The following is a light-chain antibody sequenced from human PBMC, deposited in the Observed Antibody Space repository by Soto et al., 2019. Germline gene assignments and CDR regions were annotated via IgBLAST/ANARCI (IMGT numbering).Light chain of an antibody. CDR3: QQYGNSPIT. J-gene: IGKJ5*01. CDR1: ERIYSAY. CDR2: GTS. Sequence: EVVLTQSRSTLSLSRGERATLSCRASERIYSAYLGWYQQKPGQAPRLLIYGTSSRATGIPDRFSGSGSGTDFTLTISRLEPEDFAVYYCQQYGNSPITFGQGTRLEIK. V-gene: IGKV3-20*01.